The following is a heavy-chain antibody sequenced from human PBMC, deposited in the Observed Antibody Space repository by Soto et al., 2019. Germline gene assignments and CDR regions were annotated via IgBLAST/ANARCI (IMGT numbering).Heavy chain of an antibody. CDR1: GFTFSDYY. D-gene: IGHD7-27*01. CDR2: ISPSGGTI. V-gene: IGHV3-11*01. J-gene: IGHJ4*02. Sequence: QVQLEESGGGLGQPGEPLRLSCAASGFTFSDYYMSWVRQAPGKGLEWVSYISPSGGTIYHADSVKGRFTISRDNAKNSLSLQMNSLTAEDTAVYSCARLGQFDYWGQGTLVTVSS. CDR3: ARLGQFDY.